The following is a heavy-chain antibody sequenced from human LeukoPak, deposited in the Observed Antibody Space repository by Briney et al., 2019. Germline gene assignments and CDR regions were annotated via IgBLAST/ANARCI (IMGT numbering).Heavy chain of an antibody. CDR3: AKDLNRVTLTGMAPGRGIDY. CDR2: ITYDGAFDGGKT. Sequence: GGSLRLSCEASGLSLSNYPMHWVRQAPGKGLEWITLITYDGAFDGGKTYYADSVKGRFTISRDNSKNTLYLQMNSLRADDTAIYYCAKDLNRVTLTGMAPGRGIDYWGQGVLVTVSS. CDR1: GLSLSNYP. V-gene: IGHV3-30*07. D-gene: IGHD3-22*01. J-gene: IGHJ4*02.